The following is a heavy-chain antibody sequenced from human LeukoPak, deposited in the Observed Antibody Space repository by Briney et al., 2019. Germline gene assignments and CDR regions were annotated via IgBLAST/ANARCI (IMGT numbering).Heavy chain of an antibody. CDR1: GGSISSHY. D-gene: IGHD2-8*01. CDR3: ARVRGDIVLMVYATHYYFDY. J-gene: IGHJ4*02. Sequence: PSETLSLTCNVSGGSISSHYWSWTRQSPGKGLEWIGYITNSGTTKFNPSLKSRVTISRDTSKNQISLRLSSVTAADTAVYYCARVRGDIVLMVYATHYYFDYWGQGTLVTVSS. V-gene: IGHV4-59*11. CDR2: ITNSGTT.